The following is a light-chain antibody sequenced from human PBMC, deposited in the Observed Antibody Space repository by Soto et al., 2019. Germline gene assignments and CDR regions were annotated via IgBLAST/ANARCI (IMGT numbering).Light chain of an antibody. CDR1: QSVNSN. CDR3: QQYSKWPIT. V-gene: IGKV3-15*01. CDR2: GIS. J-gene: IGKJ5*01. Sequence: EMVVTQSPTILSVSPGESATLSCRASQSVNSNYLAWYQQHPGQPPRLLIYGISTRATGIPARFSGSESGTEFSLTISSLQSEDFAVYYCQQYSKWPITFGQGTRLEIK.